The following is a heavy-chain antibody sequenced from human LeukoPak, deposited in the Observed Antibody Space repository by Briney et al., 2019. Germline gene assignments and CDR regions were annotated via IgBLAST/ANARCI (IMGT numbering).Heavy chain of an antibody. D-gene: IGHD3-22*01. CDR2: IYYSGNT. Sequence: SETLSLTCTVSGGSISSSSYYWGWIRQPPGKGLEWIGSIYYSGNTYYSPSLKSRVTISVDTSKNQFPLKLSSVTAADTAVYYCARQSKGIIVITDFQHWGQGTLVTVSS. V-gene: IGHV4-39*01. CDR3: ARQSKGIIVITDFQH. J-gene: IGHJ1*01. CDR1: GGSISSSSYY.